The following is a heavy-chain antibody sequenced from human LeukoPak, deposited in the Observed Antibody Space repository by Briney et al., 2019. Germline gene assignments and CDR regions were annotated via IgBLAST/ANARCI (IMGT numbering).Heavy chain of an antibody. CDR3: AKAVLLWFGELPDAFDI. D-gene: IGHD3-10*01. CDR2: ISWNSGSI. CDR1: GFTFDDYA. V-gene: IGHV3-9*01. Sequence: GRSLRLSCAASGFTFDDYAMHWVRQAPGKGLEWVSGISWNSGSIGYADSVKGRFTISRDNAKNSLYLQMDSLRAEDTALYYCAKAVLLWFGELPDAFDIWGQGTMVTVSS. J-gene: IGHJ3*02.